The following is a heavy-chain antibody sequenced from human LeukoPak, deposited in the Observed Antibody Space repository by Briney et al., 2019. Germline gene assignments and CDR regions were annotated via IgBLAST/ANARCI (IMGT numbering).Heavy chain of an antibody. CDR1: GFTFSSYE. CDR3: ARDVGLPIAAAGDY. CDR2: ISSSGSTI. D-gene: IGHD6-13*01. Sequence: GGSLRLSCAASGFTFSSYEMNWVRQAPGKGLEWVSYISSSGSTIYYADSVKGRFTISRDNAKNSLYLQMNSLRVEDTAVYYCARDVGLPIAAAGDYWGQGTLVTVSS. J-gene: IGHJ4*02. V-gene: IGHV3-48*03.